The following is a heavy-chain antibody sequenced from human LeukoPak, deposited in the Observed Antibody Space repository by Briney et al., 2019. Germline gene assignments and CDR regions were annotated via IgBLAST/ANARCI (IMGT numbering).Heavy chain of an antibody. CDR1: GYTFTSYA. CDR2: INTNTGNP. Sequence: ASVKVSCKASGYTFTSYAMNWVRQAPGQGLEWMGWINTNTGNPTYAQGFTGRFVFSLDTSVSTAYLQISSLKAEDTAVYYCATSFVIFGKALWSNWFDPWGQGTLVTVSS. D-gene: IGHD3-10*01. J-gene: IGHJ5*02. V-gene: IGHV7-4-1*02. CDR3: ATSFVIFGKALWSNWFDP.